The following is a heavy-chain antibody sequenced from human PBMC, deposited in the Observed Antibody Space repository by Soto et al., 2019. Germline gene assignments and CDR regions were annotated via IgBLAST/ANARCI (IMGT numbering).Heavy chain of an antibody. V-gene: IGHV4-61*01. D-gene: IGHD6-25*01. Sequence: SETLSLTCTVSGSSVNSASHYWSWIRQPPGKGLEWIGYIYYSESTNYNPSLKSRVTISEDTPKNQISMKLRSVTAVDTAVYYCASSFDSGWEYFDDWGPGTLSTVSS. CDR1: GSSVNSASHY. CDR3: ASSFDSGWEYFDD. CDR2: IYYSEST. J-gene: IGHJ4*02.